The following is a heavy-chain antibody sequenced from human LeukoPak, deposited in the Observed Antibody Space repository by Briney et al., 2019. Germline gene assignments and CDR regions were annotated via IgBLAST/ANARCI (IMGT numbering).Heavy chain of an antibody. CDR2: INPNSGGT. D-gene: IGHD3-22*01. Sequence: ASVNVSCKASGYTFTGYYIHWVRQAPGQGLEWMGWINPNSGGTNYAQKFQGRVTMTRYTSISTAYMELSGLRSDDTAVYYCARVVEYYYDTIEYWGQGTLVTVSS. CDR1: GYTFTGYY. CDR3: ARVVEYYYDTIEY. J-gene: IGHJ4*02. V-gene: IGHV1-2*02.